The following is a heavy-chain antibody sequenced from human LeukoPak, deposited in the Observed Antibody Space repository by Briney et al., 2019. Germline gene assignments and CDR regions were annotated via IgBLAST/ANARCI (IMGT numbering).Heavy chain of an antibody. V-gene: IGHV3-21*01. J-gene: IGHJ4*02. CDR2: ISSSSYI. CDR1: GFTFSSYS. CDR3: ARESGAGRTRGDGFFDY. Sequence: GGSLRLSCAASGFTFSSYSMNWVRQAPGKGLEWVSSISSSSYIYYADSVKGRFTISRDNAKNSLYLQMNSLRAEDTAVYYCARESGAGRTRGDGFFDYWGQGTLVTVSS. D-gene: IGHD6-13*01.